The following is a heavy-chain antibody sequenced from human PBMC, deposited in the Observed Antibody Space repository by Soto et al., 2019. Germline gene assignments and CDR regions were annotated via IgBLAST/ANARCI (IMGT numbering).Heavy chain of an antibody. CDR3: AREGVRGMDV. CDR1: GYTFTSYD. CDR2: MNPNSANT. D-gene: IGHD3-16*01. J-gene: IGHJ6*02. Sequence: QVQLVQSGAEVKKPGASVKVSCKASGYTFTSYDINWVRQATGQGLEWMGWMNPNSANTGYAQKFXXRVTMTRNTSISTAYMELSSLSSEATAVYDCAREGVRGMDVWGQGTTVTVSS. V-gene: IGHV1-8*01.